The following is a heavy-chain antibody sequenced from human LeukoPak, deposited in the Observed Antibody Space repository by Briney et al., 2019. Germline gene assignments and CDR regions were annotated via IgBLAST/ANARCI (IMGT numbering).Heavy chain of an antibody. CDR2: IYYSGST. V-gene: IGHV4-39*01. CDR1: GGSISSSSYH. D-gene: IGHD5-18*01. CDR3: ARHSRYTYGPVDY. Sequence: SETLSLTCTVSGGSISSSSYHWGWIRQPPGKGLEWIGTIYYSGSTYYNPSLKSRITISVDTSKNQFSLKLSSVTAADTAVYYCARHSRYTYGPVDYWGQGTLVTVSS. J-gene: IGHJ4*02.